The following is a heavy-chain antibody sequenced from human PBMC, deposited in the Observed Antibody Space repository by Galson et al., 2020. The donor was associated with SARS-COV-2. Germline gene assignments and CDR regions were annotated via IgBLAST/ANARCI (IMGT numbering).Heavy chain of an antibody. J-gene: IGHJ4*02. Sequence: GGSLRLSCAASGFTFSSYSMNWVRQAPGKGLEWVSYITSSSSTIYYADSVEGRFTISRDNAKNSLYLQMNSLRAEDTAVYYCARIRRTGIAAAGTEFDYWGQGTLVTVSS. CDR2: ITSSSSTI. V-gene: IGHV3-48*01. CDR3: ARIRRTGIAAAGTEFDY. CDR1: GFTFSSYS. D-gene: IGHD6-13*01.